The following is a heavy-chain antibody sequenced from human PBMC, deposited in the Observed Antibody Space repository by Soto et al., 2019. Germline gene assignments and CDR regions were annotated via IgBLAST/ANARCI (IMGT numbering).Heavy chain of an antibody. J-gene: IGHJ4*02. CDR2: TYYRSKWYN. CDR3: ARVLLGVAGSFDY. V-gene: IGHV6-1*01. Sequence: SQTLSLTCAISGDSVSSNSAAWNRIRQSPSRGLEWLGRTYYRSKWYNDYAVSVKSRITINPDTSKNQFSLQLNSVTPEDTAVYYCARVLLGVAGSFDYWGQGTLVTVSS. CDR1: GDSVSSNSAA. D-gene: IGHD6-19*01.